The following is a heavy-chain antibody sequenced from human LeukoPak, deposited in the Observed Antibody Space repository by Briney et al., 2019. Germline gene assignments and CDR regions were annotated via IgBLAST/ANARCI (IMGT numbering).Heavy chain of an antibody. J-gene: IGHJ4*02. Sequence: ASVKVSCKASGYTFTNYGISWVRQAPGQGLEWMGWISAYNGNTNYAQKLQGRVTMTTDTSTSTAYMELRSLRSDDTAVYYCARDMARNSGSYCSGYWGQGTLVTVSS. V-gene: IGHV1-18*01. CDR1: GYTFTNYG. CDR3: ARDMARNSGSYCSGY. CDR2: ISAYNGNT. D-gene: IGHD1-26*01.